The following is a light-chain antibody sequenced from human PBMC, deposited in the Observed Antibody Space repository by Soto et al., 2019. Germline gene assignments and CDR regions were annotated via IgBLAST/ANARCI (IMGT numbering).Light chain of an antibody. V-gene: IGKV3-20*01. CDR2: GTS. J-gene: IGKJ4*01. CDR1: QSVRSDY. Sequence: EIVLTQSPGTLSLSPGERATLSCRASQSVRSDYLAWYQQKPGQAPRLLIYGTSSRATGIPDRFSGSGSGTDFTLTISTLEPEDFAVYYCQQYGTSRLTFGGGTKVEIK. CDR3: QQYGTSRLT.